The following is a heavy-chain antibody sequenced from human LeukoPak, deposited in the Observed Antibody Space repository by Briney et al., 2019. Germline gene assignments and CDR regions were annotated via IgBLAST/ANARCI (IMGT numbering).Heavy chain of an antibody. V-gene: IGHV3-21*01. D-gene: IGHD3-10*01. Sequence: GGSLRLSCAASGFTFSSYSMNWVRQAPGKGLEWVSSIGSSSSYIYYADSVKGRFTISRDNAKNSLYLQMNSLRAEDTAVYYCARGITMVRGVTWFDPWGQGTLVTVSS. CDR1: GFTFSSYS. CDR3: ARGITMVRGVTWFDP. CDR2: IGSSSSYI. J-gene: IGHJ5*02.